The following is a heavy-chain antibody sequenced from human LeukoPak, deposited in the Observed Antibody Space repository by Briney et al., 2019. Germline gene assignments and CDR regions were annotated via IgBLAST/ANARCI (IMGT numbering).Heavy chain of an antibody. CDR3: ARLSYDFWSGYYTYYYCGMDV. D-gene: IGHD3-3*01. Sequence: SETLSLTCTVSGGSISSYYWSWIRQPPGKGLEWIGYIYYSGSTNYNPSLKSRVTISVDTSKNQFSLKLSSVTAADTAVYYCARLSYDFWSGYYTYYYCGMDVWGQGTTVTVSS. CDR1: GGSISSYY. V-gene: IGHV4-59*08. J-gene: IGHJ6*02. CDR2: IYYSGST.